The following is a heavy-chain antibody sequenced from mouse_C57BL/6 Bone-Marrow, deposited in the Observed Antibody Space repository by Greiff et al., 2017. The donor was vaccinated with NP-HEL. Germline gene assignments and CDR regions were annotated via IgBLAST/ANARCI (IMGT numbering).Heavy chain of an antibody. CDR2: ISYDGSN. Sequence: ESGPGLVKPSQSLSLTCSVTGYSITSGYYWNWLRQFPGNKLEWMGYISYDGSNNYNPSLKNRTPFTRDTSKNQFFLKLNSVTTEDTATYYCARERFYCRYFYVWGTGTTVTVSS. CDR1: GYSITSGYY. J-gene: IGHJ1*03. D-gene: IGHD1-1*01. V-gene: IGHV3-6*01. CDR3: ARERFYCRYFYV.